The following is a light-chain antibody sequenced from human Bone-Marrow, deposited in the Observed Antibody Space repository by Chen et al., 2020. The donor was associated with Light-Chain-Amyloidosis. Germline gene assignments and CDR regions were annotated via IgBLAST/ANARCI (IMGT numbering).Light chain of an antibody. Sequence: QSALTQPASVPGSPGQSITIPCPGPSSDVGGYNYFSWYQQHPGKAPKLMIYDVSNRPSGVSNRFSGSKSGTSATLGITGLQTGDEADYYCGTWDSSLSAGVFGGGTKLTVL. CDR3: GTWDSSLSAGV. J-gene: IGLJ3*02. V-gene: IGLV2-14*01. CDR1: SSDVGGYNY. CDR2: DVS.